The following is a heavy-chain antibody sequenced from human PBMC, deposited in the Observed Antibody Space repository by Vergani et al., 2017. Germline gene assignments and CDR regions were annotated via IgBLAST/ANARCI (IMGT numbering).Heavy chain of an antibody. CDR1: GFTFDDYA. V-gene: IGHV3-43D*04. D-gene: IGHD3-9*01. CDR2: ISWDGGST. J-gene: IGHJ6*02. Sequence: EVQLVESGGGLVQPGGSLRLSCAASGFTFDDYAMHWVRQAPGKGLEWVSLISWDGGSTYYADSVKGRFTISRDNSKNTLYLQMNSLRAEDTAVYYCAKDQDTYYDILTGYYYYYGMDVWGQGTTVTVSS. CDR3: AKDQDTYYDILTGYYYYYGMDV.